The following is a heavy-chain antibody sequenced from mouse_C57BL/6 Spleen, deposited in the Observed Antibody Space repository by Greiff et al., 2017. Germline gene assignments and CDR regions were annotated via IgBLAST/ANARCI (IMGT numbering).Heavy chain of an antibody. D-gene: IGHD2-4*01. V-gene: IGHV1-20*01. CDR1: GYSFTGYF. CDR2: INPYNGDT. J-gene: IGHJ2*01. Sequence: VQLQQSGPELVKPGDSVKISCKASGYSFTGYFMNWVMQSHGRSLEWIGRINPYNGDTFYNQKFKGKATLTVDKSSSTAHMELRSLTSEDSAVDYCARFDDYDYYFDYWGQGTTLTVSS. CDR3: ARFDDYDYYFDY.